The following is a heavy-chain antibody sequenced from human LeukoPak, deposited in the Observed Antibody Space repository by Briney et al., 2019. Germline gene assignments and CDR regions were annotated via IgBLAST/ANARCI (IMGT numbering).Heavy chain of an antibody. V-gene: IGHV1-18*01. CDR1: GYTFTSYG. CDR3: ARGPGTVMLDAFDI. Sequence: ASVKVSCKASGYTFTSYGISWVRQAPGQGLEWMGWISAYNGNTNYAQKLQGRVTMTTDTSTSTAYMELSSLRSEDTAVYYCARGPGTVMLDAFDIWGQGTMVTVSS. D-gene: IGHD1-1*01. J-gene: IGHJ3*02. CDR2: ISAYNGNT.